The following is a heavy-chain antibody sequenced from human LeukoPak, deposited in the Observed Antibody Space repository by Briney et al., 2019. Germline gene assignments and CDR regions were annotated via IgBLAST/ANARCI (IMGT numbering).Heavy chain of an antibody. J-gene: IGHJ4*02. V-gene: IGHV3-21*01. D-gene: IGHD3-10*01. CDR2: ISSSSSYI. Sequence: GESLRLSCAASGFTFSSYSMNWVRQAPGKGLEWVSSISSSSSYIYYADSVKGRFTISRDNAKNSLYLQMNSLRAEDTAVYYCARLYTIGDPFDYWGQGTLVTVSS. CDR3: ARLYTIGDPFDY. CDR1: GFTFSSYS.